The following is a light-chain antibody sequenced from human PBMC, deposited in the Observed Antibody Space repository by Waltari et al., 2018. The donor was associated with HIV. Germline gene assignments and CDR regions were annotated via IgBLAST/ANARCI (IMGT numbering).Light chain of an antibody. J-gene: IGLJ2*01. Sequence: SSEVTQDPAVSVALGQTVRITCQGDSLRNYYPTWYQQKPGQAPVLVIYGKNNRPSGIPDRFSGSTSGNTASLTITGAQAEDEADYYCNSRDSSGNRLVVCGGGTKLTVL. CDR3: NSRDSSGNRLVV. CDR2: GKN. V-gene: IGLV3-19*01. CDR1: SLRNYY.